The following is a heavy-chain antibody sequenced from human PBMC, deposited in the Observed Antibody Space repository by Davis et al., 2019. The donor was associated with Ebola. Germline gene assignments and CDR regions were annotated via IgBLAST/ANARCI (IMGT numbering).Heavy chain of an antibody. Sequence: GESLKISCAAAGFSFSDYAIHWVRQAPGKGLEWVAIIWSDGTNKYYADSVRGRFTISRDNSKNTLYLQMNSLRAEDTAVYFCARELYYYESNGYALGHWGQGTLVTVSS. CDR2: IWSDGTNK. CDR1: GFSFSDYA. D-gene: IGHD3-22*01. V-gene: IGHV3-33*01. J-gene: IGHJ4*02. CDR3: ARELYYYESNGYALGH.